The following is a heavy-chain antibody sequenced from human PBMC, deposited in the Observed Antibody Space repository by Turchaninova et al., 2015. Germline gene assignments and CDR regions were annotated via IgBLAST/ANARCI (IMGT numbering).Heavy chain of an antibody. CDR3: ASFSQY. Sequence: EVQLVESGGGLIQPGGSLRLSCAASGFTVSGNYMSWVRQAPGKGLEWVSVVYSGGSTQDADSVKGRLTIARDNSKNTLYLQMNSMRAEDTAVYYCASFSQYWGQGTLVTVSS. V-gene: IGHV3-53*01. CDR2: VYSGGST. J-gene: IGHJ4*02. CDR1: GFTVSGNY.